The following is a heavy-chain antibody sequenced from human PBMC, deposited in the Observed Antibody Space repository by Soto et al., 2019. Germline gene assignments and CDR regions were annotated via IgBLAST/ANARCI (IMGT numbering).Heavy chain of an antibody. J-gene: IGHJ5*02. CDR2: IDSSGEK. CDR1: GLSITDSEMG. Sequence: QVTLKESGPVLVKPTETLTLRCTVSGLSITDSEMGVSWIRQPPGQPLEWLAHIDSSGEKSYRTFLKSRLAISKDTPNSQIVLTMTNMDPADTATYYCARRHLAVAVSPWFDPWGQGIPVTVSS. CDR3: ARRHLAVAVSPWFDP. D-gene: IGHD6-19*01. V-gene: IGHV2-26*01.